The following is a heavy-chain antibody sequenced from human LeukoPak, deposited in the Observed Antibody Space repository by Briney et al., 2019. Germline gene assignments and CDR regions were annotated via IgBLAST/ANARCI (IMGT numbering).Heavy chain of an antibody. CDR2: INHSGST. D-gene: IGHD6-13*01. Sequence: SETLSLTCAVYGGSFSGYYWSWIRHPPGKGLEWIGEINHSGSTNYNPSLKSRVTISIDTSKKQFSLKLSSVTAEDTAVYYCARGGNSSPKGRPSHSWYFDLWGRGTPVTVSS. J-gene: IGHJ2*01. CDR3: ARGGNSSPKGRPSHSWYFDL. V-gene: IGHV4-34*01. CDR1: GGSFSGYY.